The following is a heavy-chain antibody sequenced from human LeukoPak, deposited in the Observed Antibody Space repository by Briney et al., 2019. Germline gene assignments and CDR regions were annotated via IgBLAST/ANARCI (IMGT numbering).Heavy chain of an antibody. J-gene: IGHJ4*02. Sequence: ASVKVSCKTSGYTFTNYAITWVRQAPGQGLEWMGWISAYQGNTFYAQNFQGRVTMTTDTSTSTAYMELRSLRSDDTAVYYCAREAIVVPAARLFDFWGQGTLVTVSS. V-gene: IGHV1-18*01. CDR2: ISAYQGNT. CDR1: GYTFTNYA. CDR3: AREAIVVPAARLFDF. D-gene: IGHD2-2*01.